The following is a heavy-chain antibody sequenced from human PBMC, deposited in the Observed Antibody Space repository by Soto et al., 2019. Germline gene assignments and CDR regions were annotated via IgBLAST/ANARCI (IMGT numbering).Heavy chain of an antibody. CDR3: AREGSGYNF. CDR2: IVPVFGRP. D-gene: IGHD5-12*01. J-gene: IGHJ4*02. CDR1: GVSFSNFG. V-gene: IGHV1-69*13. Sequence: ASVKVSCKASGVSFSNFGISWVRQAPGQGLEWMGGIVPVFGRPNYAQRFRGRLTITADESTSTGYMELISLRSDDTAVYYCAREGSGYNFWGQGTQVTVSS.